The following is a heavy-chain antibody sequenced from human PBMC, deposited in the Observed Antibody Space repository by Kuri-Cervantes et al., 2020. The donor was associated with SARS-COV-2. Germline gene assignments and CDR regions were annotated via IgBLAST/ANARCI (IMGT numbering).Heavy chain of an antibody. D-gene: IGHD6-19*01. J-gene: IGHJ6*03. Sequence: ESLKISCTVSGGSISSHYWSWIRQPPGKGLEWIGYIYYSGSTNYNPSLKSRVTISVDTSKNQFSLKLSSVTAADTAVYYCARTYSSGWYYYYYMDVWGKGTTVTVSS. CDR3: ARTYSSGWYYYYYMDV. CDR2: IYYSGST. CDR1: GGSISSHY. V-gene: IGHV4-59*11.